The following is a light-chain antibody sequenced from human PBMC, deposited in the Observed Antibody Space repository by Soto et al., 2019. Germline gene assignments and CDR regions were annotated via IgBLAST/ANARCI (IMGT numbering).Light chain of an antibody. V-gene: IGKV1-5*03. J-gene: IGKJ1*01. Sequence: DIQMDQSPSPLSRAPEARVTMTCRASQTISSWLAWYQQKPGKAPKLLIYKASNLESGVPSRFSGRGSGPESTLIISSLLPDDLASYSSQLQTSYSWTCGQGTKVDIK. CDR2: KAS. CDR1: QTISSW. CDR3: QLQTSYSWT.